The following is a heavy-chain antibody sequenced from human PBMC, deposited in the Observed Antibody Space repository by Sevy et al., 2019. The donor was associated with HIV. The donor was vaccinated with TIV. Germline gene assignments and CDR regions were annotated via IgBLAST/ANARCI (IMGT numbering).Heavy chain of an antibody. CDR2: ISSSSTI. CDR1: GFTFSSYS. J-gene: IGHJ4*02. CDR3: ARGLMTTVTIYYFDY. Sequence: GGSLRLSCAASGFTFSSYSMNWVRQAPGKGLEWVSYISSSSTIYYADSVKGRFTISRYNAKNSLYLQMNSLRDEDTAVYYCARGLMTTVTIYYFDYWGQGTLVTVSS. D-gene: IGHD4-17*01. V-gene: IGHV3-48*02.